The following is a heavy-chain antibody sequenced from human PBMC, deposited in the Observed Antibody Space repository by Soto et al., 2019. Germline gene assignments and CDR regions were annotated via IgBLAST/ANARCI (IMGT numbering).Heavy chain of an antibody. Sequence: ASVKVSCKASGGTFSSYAISWVRQAPGQGLEWMGGIIPIFGTANYAQKFQGRVTITADKSTSTAYMELSSLRSEDTAVYYCARDLGPLCSGGSCYHNWFDPWGKGTLVTVSS. CDR2: IIPIFGTA. V-gene: IGHV1-69*06. CDR1: GGTFSSYA. J-gene: IGHJ5*02. D-gene: IGHD2-15*01. CDR3: ARDLGPLCSGGSCYHNWFDP.